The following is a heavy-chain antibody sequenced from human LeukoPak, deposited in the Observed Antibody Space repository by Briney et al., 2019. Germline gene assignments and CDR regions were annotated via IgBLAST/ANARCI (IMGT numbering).Heavy chain of an antibody. J-gene: IGHJ3*02. CDR2: MNPNSGNT. CDR1: GYTFTSYD. D-gene: IGHD3-10*01. V-gene: IGHV1-8*01. CDR3: ARRITMVRGVIIYTFDI. Sequence: ASVKVSCKASGYTFTSYDINWVRQATGQGLEWMGWMNPNSGNTGYAQKFQGRVTMTRNTSISTAYMELSSLRSEDTAVYYCARRITMVRGVIIYTFDIWGQGTMVTVSS.